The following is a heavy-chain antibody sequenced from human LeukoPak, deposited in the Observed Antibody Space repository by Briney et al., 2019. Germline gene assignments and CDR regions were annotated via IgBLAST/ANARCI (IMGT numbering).Heavy chain of an antibody. CDR2: ISGSGGST. Sequence: PGGSLRLSCAASGFTPSNAWMSLVRQASGKGLEWVSTISGSGGSTYYADSVKGRFTISRDNSKNTLYLQMNSLRAEDTAVYYCANEGYYDSSGYYYYWGQGTLVTVSS. D-gene: IGHD3-22*01. CDR3: ANEGYYDSSGYYYY. CDR1: GFTPSNAW. V-gene: IGHV3-23*01. J-gene: IGHJ4*02.